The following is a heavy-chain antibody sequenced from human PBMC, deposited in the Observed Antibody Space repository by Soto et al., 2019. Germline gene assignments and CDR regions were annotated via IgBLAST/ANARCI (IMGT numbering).Heavy chain of an antibody. CDR1: GGSISSYY. Sequence: PSETLSLTCTVSGGSISSYYWSWIRQPPGKGLEWIGYIYYSGSTNYNPSLKSRVTISVDTSKNQFSLKLSSVTAADTAVYYCARATYSSSWIDYWGQGTLVTSPQ. CDR2: IYYSGST. J-gene: IGHJ4*02. CDR3: ARATYSSSWIDY. V-gene: IGHV4-59*01. D-gene: IGHD6-13*01.